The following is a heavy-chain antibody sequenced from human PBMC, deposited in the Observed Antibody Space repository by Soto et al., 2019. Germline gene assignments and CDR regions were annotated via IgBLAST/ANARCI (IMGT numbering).Heavy chain of an antibody. V-gene: IGHV4-61*01. J-gene: IGHJ1*01. CDR1: GGSVSSGNEY. Sequence: PSETLSLTGTVSGGSVSSGNEYWSWIRQPPGKGLEWIGYIYHVGSTNYNPSLKSRLTISGDTSKNQVSLKLTSVTAADTAVYYCAGGRYYDYFRYCGQGTLVTVCS. CDR3: AGGRYYDYFRY. CDR2: IYHVGST. D-gene: IGHD1-26*01.